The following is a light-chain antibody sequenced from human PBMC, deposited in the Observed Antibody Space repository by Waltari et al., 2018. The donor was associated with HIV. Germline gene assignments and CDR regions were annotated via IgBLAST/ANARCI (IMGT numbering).Light chain of an antibody. J-gene: IGKJ2*02. CDR2: DAS. V-gene: IGKV3-15*01. Sequence: EVVMTQSPATLSVSPGERATLSCRARQNVFSQVAWYQQKPGKAPRLLIYDASTRATGIPARFSGSGSGTEFSLIISSLQSEDFAVYYCQQYYMWPPCNFGQGTKLDIK. CDR1: QNVFSQ. CDR3: QQYYMWPPCN.